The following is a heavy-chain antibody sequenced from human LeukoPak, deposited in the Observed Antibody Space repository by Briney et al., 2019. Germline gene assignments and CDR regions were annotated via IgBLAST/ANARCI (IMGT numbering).Heavy chain of an antibody. CDR1: GPSFSSSS. Sequence: GRCLRPSRAASGPSFSSSSTRSVSHPERDWLEWVSSISGGSSDSYNANSVKGRFTSSSDNAKNSVYLQMNSLRAEETAVYYCGRVASHIVVRGVMADDYWGQGTLVTVSS. CDR2: ISGGSSDS. V-gene: IGHV3-21*01. J-gene: IGHJ4*02. D-gene: IGHD3-10*01. CDR3: GRVASHIVVRGVMADDY.